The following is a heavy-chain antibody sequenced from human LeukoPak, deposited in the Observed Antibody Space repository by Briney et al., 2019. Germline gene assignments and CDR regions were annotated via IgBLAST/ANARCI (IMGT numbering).Heavy chain of an antibody. CDR1: GFTISTYY. V-gene: IGHV3-53*01. CDR3: ARVGDHFHWNLDL. CDR2: VYSGGST. J-gene: IGHJ2*01. Sequence: GGSLRLSCAASGFTISTYYMNWVRQAPGKGLEWVSIVYSGGSTYYADSVKGRFTISRDTSKNTLSLQMNRLRAEDTAVYFCARVGDHFHWNLDLWGRGTLVTVSS. D-gene: IGHD3-3*02.